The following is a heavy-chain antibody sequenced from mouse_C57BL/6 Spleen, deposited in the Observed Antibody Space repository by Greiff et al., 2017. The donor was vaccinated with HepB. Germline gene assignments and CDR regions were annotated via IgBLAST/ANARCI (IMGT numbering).Heavy chain of an antibody. CDR3: TRSGAPGSSY. CDR2: IDPATGGT. J-gene: IGHJ2*01. V-gene: IGHV1-15*01. Sequence: VQLQQSGAELVRPGASVPLSCKASGYTFTDYEMHWVKQTPVHGLEWIGAIDPATGGTAYNQKFKGKAILTADKSSSTAYMELRSLTSEDSAVYYCTRSGAPGSSYWGQGTTLTVSS. D-gene: IGHD1-1*01. CDR1: GYTFTDYE.